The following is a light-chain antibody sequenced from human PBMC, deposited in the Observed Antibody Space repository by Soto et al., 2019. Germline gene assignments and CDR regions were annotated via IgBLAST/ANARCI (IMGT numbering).Light chain of an antibody. CDR1: TSDVGGYSY. V-gene: IGLV2-11*01. CDR2: DVS. CDR3: TSYTRRSTYV. J-gene: IGLJ1*01. Sequence: QSALTQPRSVSGSPGQSVTISCTGTTSDVGGYSYVSWYQQHPGKAPKVMIYDVSKRPSGVPDRFSGSKSGNTASLTISGLQAEDDADYYCTSYTRRSTYVFGTGTKVTVL.